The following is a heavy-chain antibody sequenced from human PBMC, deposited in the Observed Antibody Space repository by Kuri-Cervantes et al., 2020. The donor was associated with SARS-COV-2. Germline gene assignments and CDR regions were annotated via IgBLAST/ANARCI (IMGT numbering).Heavy chain of an antibody. J-gene: IGHJ4*02. D-gene: IGHD4-17*01. V-gene: IGHV4-34*01. Sequence: GSLRLSCAVYGGSFSGYYWSWIRQPPGKGLEWIGEINHSGSTNYNPSLKSRVTVSVDTSKNQFSLQLNSVTPEDTAVYYCARKDTYGVFDYWGQGTLVTVSS. CDR3: ARKDTYGVFDY. CDR1: GGSFSGYY. CDR2: INHSGST.